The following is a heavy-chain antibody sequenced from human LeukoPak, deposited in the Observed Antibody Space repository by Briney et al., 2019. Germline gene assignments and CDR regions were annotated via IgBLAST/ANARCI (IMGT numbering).Heavy chain of an antibody. CDR2: IYYSGST. J-gene: IGHJ4*02. CDR3: ARVSGYDWESFYDY. CDR1: AGSFSGYY. V-gene: IGHV4-59*01. D-gene: IGHD5-12*01. Sequence: KASETLSLTCAVYAGSFSGYYWSWIRQPPGKGLEWIGYIYYSGSTNYNTSLKSRVTISVDTSKNQFSLKLSSVTAADTAVYYCARVSGYDWESFYDYWGQGTLVTVAS.